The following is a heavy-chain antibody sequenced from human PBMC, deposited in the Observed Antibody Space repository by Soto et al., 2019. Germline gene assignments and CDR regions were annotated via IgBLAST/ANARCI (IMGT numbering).Heavy chain of an antibody. J-gene: IGHJ4*02. D-gene: IGHD2-15*01. CDR1: GYTFTDYY. CDR2: INPKSGGP. CDR3: ASEDCRNTNCLKGFDY. Sequence: ASVKVSCKTSGYTFTDYYMHWVRQAPGQGFEWVGVINPKSGGPKYVPKFQGRVTVTRDTSTSTAYMELNRLTSDDTAVYYCASEDCRNTNCLKGFDYWGQGTLVTVSS. V-gene: IGHV1-2*02.